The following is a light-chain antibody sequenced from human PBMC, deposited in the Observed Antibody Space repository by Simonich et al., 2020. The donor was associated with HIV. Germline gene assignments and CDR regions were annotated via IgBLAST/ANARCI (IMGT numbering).Light chain of an antibody. Sequence: QSALTQPASVSGSPGQSITISCTGTSRDVGGYNYVSWYQQHPGKAPKLMIYDVSKRPSGVSKRFSGSKSGNTASLTISGLQAEDEADYYCCSYAGSSTWVFGGGTKLTVL. J-gene: IGLJ3*02. V-gene: IGLV2-23*02. CDR1: SRDVGGYNY. CDR2: DVS. CDR3: CSYAGSSTWV.